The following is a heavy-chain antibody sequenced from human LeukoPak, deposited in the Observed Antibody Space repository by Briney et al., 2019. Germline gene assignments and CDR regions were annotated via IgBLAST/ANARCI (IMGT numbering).Heavy chain of an antibody. V-gene: IGHV1-2*02. CDR2: INPNSGGT. CDR1: GYTFTGYY. Sequence: ASVKVSCKASGYTFTGYYMHWVRQAPGQGLEWMGWINPNSGGTNYAQKFQGRVTMTRDTSISTAYMELSRLRSDDTAVYYCARAPLGRDAFDIWGQGTMVTVSS. J-gene: IGHJ3*02. D-gene: IGHD7-27*01. CDR3: ARAPLGRDAFDI.